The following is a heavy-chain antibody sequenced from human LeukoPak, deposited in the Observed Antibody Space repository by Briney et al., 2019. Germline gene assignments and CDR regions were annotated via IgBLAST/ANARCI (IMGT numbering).Heavy chain of an antibody. J-gene: IGHJ4*02. CDR3: AREVGYSYGGEAFGY. D-gene: IGHD5-18*01. V-gene: IGHV3-74*01. CDR1: GFTFSSYW. Sequence: PGGSLRLSCAASGFTFSSYWMHWVRQAPGKGLVWVSRINSDGSSTSYADSVKGRFTISRDNAKNTLYLQMNSLRAEDTAVYYGAREVGYSYGGEAFGYWGQGTLVTVSS. CDR2: INSDGSST.